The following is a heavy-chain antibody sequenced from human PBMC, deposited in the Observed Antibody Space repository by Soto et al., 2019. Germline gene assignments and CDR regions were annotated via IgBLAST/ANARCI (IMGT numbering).Heavy chain of an antibody. CDR3: ARVPDD. CDR2: IYHSGST. V-gene: IGHV4-30-2*01. Sequence: PSETLSLTCAVSGGSISSGGYSWSWMRQPPGKGLEWIGYIYHSGSTYYNPSLKSRVTISVDRSKNQFSLKLSSVTAADTAVYSCARVPDDWGQGTLVTGSS. J-gene: IGHJ4*02. CDR1: GGSISSGGYS.